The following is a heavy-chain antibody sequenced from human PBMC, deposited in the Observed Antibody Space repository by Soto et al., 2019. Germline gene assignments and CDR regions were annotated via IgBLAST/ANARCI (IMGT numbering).Heavy chain of an antibody. CDR1: GYTFTSYG. Sequence: QVQLVQSGAEVKKPGASVKVSCKASGYTFTSYGISWVRQAPGQGIEWMGWISAYNGNTNYAQKLQGRVTVTTDTSTSTAYIELRSLRSDDTAVYYCARGSGYEPGYYGMDVWGQGTTVTVSS. D-gene: IGHD5-12*01. J-gene: IGHJ6*02. CDR2: ISAYNGNT. CDR3: ARGSGYEPGYYGMDV. V-gene: IGHV1-18*01.